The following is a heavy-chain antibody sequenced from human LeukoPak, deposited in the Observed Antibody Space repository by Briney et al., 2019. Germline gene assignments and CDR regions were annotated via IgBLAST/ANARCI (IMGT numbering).Heavy chain of an antibody. Sequence: GGSLRLSCAASGFSVSNTYMSWVRQAPGKGLEWLSYISSSGTTIYYADSVKGRFSIPRDNAKNSLYLQINSLRAEDTAVYYCARFGYYGSALDLWGRGTLATVSS. CDR3: ARFGYYGSALDL. V-gene: IGHV3-11*04. J-gene: IGHJ2*01. CDR1: GFSVSNTY. CDR2: ISSSGTTI. D-gene: IGHD3-10*01.